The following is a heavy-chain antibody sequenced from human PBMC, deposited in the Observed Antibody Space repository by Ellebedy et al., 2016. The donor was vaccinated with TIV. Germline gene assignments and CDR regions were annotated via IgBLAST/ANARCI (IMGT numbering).Heavy chain of an antibody. CDR1: GFTVSYTY. V-gene: IGHV3-53*01. D-gene: IGHD1-20*01. Sequence: GESLKISCAASGFTVSYTYMSWVRHTPGKGLEWVSVIQTGGDTYYADSVKGRFTISRDSSKNTLYLQMNSLRAEDTAVYYCARRISGTYGDDAMDIWGQGTMVTVSS. CDR2: IQTGGDT. J-gene: IGHJ3*02. CDR3: ARRISGTYGDDAMDI.